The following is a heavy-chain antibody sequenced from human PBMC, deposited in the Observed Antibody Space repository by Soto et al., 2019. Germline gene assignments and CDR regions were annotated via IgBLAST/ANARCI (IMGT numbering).Heavy chain of an antibody. J-gene: IGHJ6*02. CDR2: ISWDGGST. Sequence: GGSLRLSCAASGFTFDDYTMHWVRQAPGKGLEWVSLISWDGGSTYYADSVKGRFTISRDNSKNSLYLQMNSLRTEDTALYYYAKDYDSSGYGISNYYYYGMDVWGQGTTVTVSS. CDR1: GFTFDDYT. CDR3: AKDYDSSGYGISNYYYYGMDV. D-gene: IGHD3-22*01. V-gene: IGHV3-43*01.